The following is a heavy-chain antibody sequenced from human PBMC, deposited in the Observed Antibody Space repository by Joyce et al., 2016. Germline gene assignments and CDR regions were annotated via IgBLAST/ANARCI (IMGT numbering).Heavy chain of an antibody. V-gene: IGHV3-30*18. CDR2: ISYDGIYK. J-gene: IGHJ4*02. CDR1: GLTLSNYG. CDR3: AKILTATYSSGWFLDY. Sequence: QVQLVESGGGVVQSGRSLRLSCAASGLTLSNYGVHWVRQAPGKGLEWVAVISYDGIYKYYADSVKGRFTISRDKSKNTVFLEMNSLRAEDTAVYYCAKILTATYSSGWFLDYWGQGTLVTVSS. D-gene: IGHD6-25*01.